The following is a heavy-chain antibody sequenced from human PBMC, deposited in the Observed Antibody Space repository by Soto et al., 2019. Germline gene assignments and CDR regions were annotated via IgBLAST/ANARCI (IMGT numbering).Heavy chain of an antibody. Sequence: ASVKVSCKASGGTFSSYAISWVRQAPGQGLEWMGGIIPIFGTANYAQKFQGRVTITADESTSTAYMELSSLRSEDAAVYYCARSEVYDSSGYPRMGYYFDYWGQGTLVTVSS. D-gene: IGHD3-22*01. CDR3: ARSEVYDSSGYPRMGYYFDY. J-gene: IGHJ4*02. V-gene: IGHV1-69*13. CDR1: GGTFSSYA. CDR2: IIPIFGTA.